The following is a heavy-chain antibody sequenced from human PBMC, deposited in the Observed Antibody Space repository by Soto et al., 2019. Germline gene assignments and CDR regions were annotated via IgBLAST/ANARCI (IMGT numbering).Heavy chain of an antibody. V-gene: IGHV4-4*02. D-gene: IGHD4-17*01. J-gene: IGHJ4*02. CDR1: GYSVTNRDW. Sequence: SETLSLTCAVSGYSVTNRDWWSWVRQPPVKGLEWIGEIHHSGSTHYNPSLKSRVTMSVDKSTNQFSLTMSAVSAADTAIYYCTRDNDYRVDDGWGQGTLVTVSS. CDR3: TRDNDYRVDDG. CDR2: IHHSGST.